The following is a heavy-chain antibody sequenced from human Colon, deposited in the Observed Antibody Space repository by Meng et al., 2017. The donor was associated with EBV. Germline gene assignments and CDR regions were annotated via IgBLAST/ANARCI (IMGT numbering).Heavy chain of an antibody. D-gene: IGHD2-21*01. V-gene: IGHV4-30-4*01. CDR3: ASFDHIPRRNYFDY. CDR2: IYYSGST. J-gene: IGHJ4*02. Sequence: QVQLQESGPGLVKPSXXXXXXCXVSGGSISSGDSYWSWIRQPPGKGLEWIGYIYYSGSTYYNPSLRSRITISVDTSKNQFSLNLNSMTAADTAVYYCASFDHIPRRNYFDYWGQGTLVTVSS. CDR1: GGSISSGDSY.